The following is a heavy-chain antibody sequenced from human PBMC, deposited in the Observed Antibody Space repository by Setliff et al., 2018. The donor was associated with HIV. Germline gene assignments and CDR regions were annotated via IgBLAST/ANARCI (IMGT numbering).Heavy chain of an antibody. Sequence: PSETLSLTCAVYGGSLSGYHWSWIRQSPEKGLEWIGEINHSGSTNYNPSLKSRVTISVDTSKNQLSLKLSSVAAADTAVYYCARTHYNFNLLEYYYYYYMDVWGKGTTVTVSS. CDR1: GGSLSGYH. J-gene: IGHJ6*03. V-gene: IGHV4-34*01. CDR3: ARTHYNFNLLEYYYYYYMDV. CDR2: INHSGST. D-gene: IGHD3-3*01.